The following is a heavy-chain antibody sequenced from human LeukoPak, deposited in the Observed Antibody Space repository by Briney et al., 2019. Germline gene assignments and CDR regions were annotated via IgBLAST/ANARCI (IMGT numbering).Heavy chain of an antibody. D-gene: IGHD3-9*01. V-gene: IGHV1-18*04. J-gene: IGHJ4*02. CDR1: GYTFTSYG. CDR2: SSAYNGNT. Sequence: ASVKVSCKASGYTFTSYGISWVRQAPGQGLEWMGWSSAYNGNTNYAQKLQGRVTMTTDTSTSTAYMELRSLRSDDTAVYYCARDPLRAYYDILTGTQGNYFDYGGQRTLVTVSS. CDR3: ARDPLRAYYDILTGTQGNYFDY.